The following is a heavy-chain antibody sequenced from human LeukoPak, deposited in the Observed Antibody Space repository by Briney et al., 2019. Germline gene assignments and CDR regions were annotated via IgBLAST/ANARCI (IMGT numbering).Heavy chain of an antibody. V-gene: IGHV3-23*01. Sequence: PGGSLRLSCAASGFTFSSYAMSWVRQAPGKGLEWVSAISGSGGSTYYADSVKGRFTISRDNSKNTLYLQMNSLRAEDTAVYYCARDITQLRGVYYYYYMDVWGKGTTVTVSS. CDR1: GFTFSSYA. J-gene: IGHJ6*03. CDR2: ISGSGGST. CDR3: ARDITQLRGVYYYYYMDV. D-gene: IGHD3-10*01.